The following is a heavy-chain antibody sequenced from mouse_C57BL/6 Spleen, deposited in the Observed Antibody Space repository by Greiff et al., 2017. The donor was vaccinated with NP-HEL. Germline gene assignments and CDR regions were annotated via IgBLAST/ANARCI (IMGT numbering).Heavy chain of an antibody. CDR2: INPNNGGT. V-gene: IGHV1-22*01. CDR1: GYTFTDYN. J-gene: IGHJ1*03. D-gene: IGHD1-1*01. CDR3: ARDIYYYALEV. Sequence: VQLKESGPELVKPGASVKMSCKASGYTFTDYNMHWVKQSHGKSLEWIGYINPNNGGTSYNQKFKGKATLTVNKSSSTAYMELRSLTSEDSAVYYCARDIYYYALEVWGTGTTVTVSS.